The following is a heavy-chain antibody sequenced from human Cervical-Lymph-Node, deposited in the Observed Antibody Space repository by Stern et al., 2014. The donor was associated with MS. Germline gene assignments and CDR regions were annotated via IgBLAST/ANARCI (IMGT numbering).Heavy chain of an antibody. V-gene: IGHV1-24*01. CDR3: GMDV. J-gene: IGHJ6*02. CDR1: GYTLSEIS. CDR2: FDPEHGET. Sequence: QVQLVQSGAEVKKPGASVKVSCKVSGYTLSEISMHWVRLAPGKVLEWMGGFDPEHGETRYAQKFQGRVTMAEDRSTDTAYMSSLRSEDTAVYYCGMDVWGQGTTVTVSS.